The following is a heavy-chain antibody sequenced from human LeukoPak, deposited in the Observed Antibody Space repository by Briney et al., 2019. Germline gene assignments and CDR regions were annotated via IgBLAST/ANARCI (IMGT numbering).Heavy chain of an antibody. CDR1: GGTFSSYA. J-gene: IGHJ4*02. D-gene: IGHD3-9*01. Sequence: ASVKVSCKASGGTFSSYAISWVRQAPGQGLEWMGGVIPIFGTANYAQKFQGRVTITADESTSTTYMELSSLRSEDTAVYYCARAPYYDILTGRRGGYYFDYWGQRTLVTVSS. CDR2: VIPIFGTA. CDR3: ARAPYYDILTGRRGGYYFDY. V-gene: IGHV1-69*01.